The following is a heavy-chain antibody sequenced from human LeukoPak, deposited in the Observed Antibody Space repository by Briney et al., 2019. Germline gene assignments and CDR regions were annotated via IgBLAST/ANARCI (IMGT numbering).Heavy chain of an antibody. CDR1: GGTFSSYA. CDR2: IIPIFGTA. J-gene: IGHJ4*02. CDR3: ANAYCGGDCYWGNFDY. Sequence: SVTVSCKASGGTFSSYAISWVRQAPGLGLECMGGIIPIFGTANYAQKFQGRVTITADKSTSTAYMELSSLRSEDTAVYYCANAYCGGDCYWGNFDYWGQGTLVTVSS. V-gene: IGHV1-69*06. D-gene: IGHD2-21*02.